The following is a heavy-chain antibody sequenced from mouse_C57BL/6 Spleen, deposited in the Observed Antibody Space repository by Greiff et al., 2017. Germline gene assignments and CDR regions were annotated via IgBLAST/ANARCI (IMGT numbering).Heavy chain of an antibody. CDR1: GYSITSGYD. D-gene: IGHD2-3*01. J-gene: IGHJ2*01. CDR2: ISYSGST. Sequence: ESGPGMVKPSQSLSLTCTVTGYSITSGYDWHWIRHFPGNKLEWMGYISYSGSTNYNPSLKSRISITHDTSKNHFFLKLNSVTTEDTATYYCARSYDGYYGFDYWGQGTTLTVSS. CDR3: ARSYDGYYGFDY. V-gene: IGHV3-1*01.